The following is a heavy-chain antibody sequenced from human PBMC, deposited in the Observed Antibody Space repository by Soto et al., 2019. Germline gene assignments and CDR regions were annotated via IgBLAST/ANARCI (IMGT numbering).Heavy chain of an antibody. V-gene: IGHV1-69*06. D-gene: IGHD6-6*01. CDR3: ARAKTKDSSSSSGNWFDP. CDR2: IIPIFGTA. Sequence: QVQLVQSGAEVKKPGSSVKVSCKASGGTFSSYAISWVRQAPGQGLEWMGGIIPIFGTANYAQKFQGRVTITADKSTSTAYMELSSLRSEDTAVYYCARAKTKDSSSSSGNWFDPWGQGTLVTVSS. J-gene: IGHJ5*02. CDR1: GGTFSSYA.